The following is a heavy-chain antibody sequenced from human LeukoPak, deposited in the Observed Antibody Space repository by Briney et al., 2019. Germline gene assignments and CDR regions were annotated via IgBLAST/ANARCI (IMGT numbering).Heavy chain of an antibody. V-gene: IGHV1-2*06. CDR1: GYTFTGYY. Sequence: ASVKVSCKASGYTFTGYYMHWVRQAPGQGLEWMGRINPNSGGTNYAQKFQGRVTMTRDTSISTAYMELSRLRSDDTAAYYCASARSGVVPAATNLYNWFDPWGQGTLVTVSS. J-gene: IGHJ5*02. D-gene: IGHD2-2*01. CDR2: INPNSGGT. CDR3: ASARSGVVPAATNLYNWFDP.